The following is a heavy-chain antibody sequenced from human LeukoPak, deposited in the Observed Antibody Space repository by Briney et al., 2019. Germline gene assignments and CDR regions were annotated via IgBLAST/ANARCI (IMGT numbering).Heavy chain of an antibody. Sequence: PSETLSLTCAVYGGSFSGYYWSWIRQPPGKGLEWIGEINHSGSTNYNPSLKSRVTISVDTSKSQFSLKLSSVTAADTAVYYCARGRLFLPRPATAMGAFDIWGQGTMVTVSS. J-gene: IGHJ3*02. V-gene: IGHV4-34*01. CDR2: INHSGST. CDR1: GGSFSGYY. D-gene: IGHD2-2*01. CDR3: ARGRLFLPRPATAMGAFDI.